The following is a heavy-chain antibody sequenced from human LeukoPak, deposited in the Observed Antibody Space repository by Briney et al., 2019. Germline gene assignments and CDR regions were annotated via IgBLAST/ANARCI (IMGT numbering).Heavy chain of an antibody. CDR1: GFTFDDYT. V-gene: IGHV3-43*01. CDR2: ISWDGSST. D-gene: IGHD6-19*01. Sequence: GGSLRLSCAASGFTFDDYTMHWVRQTPGKGLEGVSLISWDGSSTYYADSVKGRFTISRDNSKNSLYLQMISLRTEDTALYYCAKGEPTSSGWDPIDYWGQGTLVTVSS. CDR3: AKGEPTSSGWDPIDY. J-gene: IGHJ4*02.